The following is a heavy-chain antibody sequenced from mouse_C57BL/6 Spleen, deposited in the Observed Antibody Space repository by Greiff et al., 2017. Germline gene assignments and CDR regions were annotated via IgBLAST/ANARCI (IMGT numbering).Heavy chain of an antibody. CDR1: GYTFTSYG. D-gene: IGHD2-3*01. CDR2: IYPRSGNT. Sequence: QVQLQQSGAELARPGASVKLSCKASGYTFTSYGISWVKQRTGQGLEWIGEIYPRSGNTYYNEKFKGKATLTADKSSSTAYMELRSLTSEDSAVYFCARNPLYDGYYLSYARDYWGQGTSVTVSS. CDR3: ARNPLYDGYYLSYARDY. J-gene: IGHJ4*01. V-gene: IGHV1-81*01.